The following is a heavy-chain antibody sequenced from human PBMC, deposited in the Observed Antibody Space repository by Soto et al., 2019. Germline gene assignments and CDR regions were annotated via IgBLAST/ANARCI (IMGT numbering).Heavy chain of an antibody. CDR2: INHRGAI. CDR1: GGSLSGSS. V-gene: IGHV4-34*01. Sequence: SESLWLTCATRGGSLSGSSWTWIRQFPGNALEWIGGINHRGAIKYNPSLKSRVSISLDTARNEFTLKLRSVTATDTDVYYYAAGWGFIEIRLVSFCPWGQGTRGTGPS. J-gene: IGHJ5*02. CDR3: AAGWGFIEIRLVSFCP. D-gene: IGHD3-9*01.